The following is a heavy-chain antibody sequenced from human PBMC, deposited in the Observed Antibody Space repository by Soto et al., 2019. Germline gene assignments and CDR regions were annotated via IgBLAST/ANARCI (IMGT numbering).Heavy chain of an antibody. J-gene: IGHJ4*02. D-gene: IGHD5-18*01. CDR3: ARGRIYTAMVEYYFDY. Sequence: SETLSLTCTVSGGSISSGGYYWSWIRQHPGKGLEWIGYIYYSGSTYYNPSLKSRVTISVDTSKNQFSLKLSSVTAADTAVYYCARGRIYTAMVEYYFDYWGQGTLVTVSS. CDR1: GGSISSGGYY. V-gene: IGHV4-31*03. CDR2: IYYSGST.